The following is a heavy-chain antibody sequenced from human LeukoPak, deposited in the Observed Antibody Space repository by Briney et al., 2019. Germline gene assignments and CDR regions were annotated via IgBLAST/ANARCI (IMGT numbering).Heavy chain of an antibody. D-gene: IGHD2-2*01. V-gene: IGHV3-74*01. CDR1: GFAFGSFW. J-gene: IGHJ4*02. CDR2: INSDGSST. CDR3: AKDQYCTSTSCYVGY. Sequence: TGGSLRLSCAASGFAFGSFWTHWVRQAPGKGLVWVSRINSDGSSTSYADSVKGRFTISRDNSKNTLYLQMNSLRAEDTAVYYCAKDQYCTSTSCYVGYWGQGTLVTVSS.